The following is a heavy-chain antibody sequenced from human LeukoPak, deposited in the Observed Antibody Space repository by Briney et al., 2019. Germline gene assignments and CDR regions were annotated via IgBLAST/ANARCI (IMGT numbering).Heavy chain of an antibody. CDR3: AKHRFESGGYHSTD. D-gene: IGHD3-22*01. Sequence: GALRLSCAASGFTFSSYAMSWVRQAPGKGLEWVSAISGSGGSTYYADSVKGRFTISRDNSKNTLYLQMNSLREEDTAVYYCAKHRFESGGYHSTDWGQGTLVTVSS. V-gene: IGHV3-23*01. CDR1: GFTFSSYA. CDR2: ISGSGGST. J-gene: IGHJ4*02.